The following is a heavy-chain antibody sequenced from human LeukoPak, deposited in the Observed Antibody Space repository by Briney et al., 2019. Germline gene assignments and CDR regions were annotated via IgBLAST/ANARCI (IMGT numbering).Heavy chain of an antibody. V-gene: IGHV4-38-2*02. CDR1: GNSITSAYY. Sequence: PSETLSLTCTVSGNSITSAYYWGWIRQPPGKGLEWIASIYSSGNTYFNPSLKTRVTISLDSSQNQFSLKLRSMTAADTAVYYCARDARLYYYDSNGYFFDPWGQGTLVTVSS. CDR3: ARDARLYYYDSNGYFFDP. CDR2: IYSSGNT. J-gene: IGHJ5*02. D-gene: IGHD3-22*01.